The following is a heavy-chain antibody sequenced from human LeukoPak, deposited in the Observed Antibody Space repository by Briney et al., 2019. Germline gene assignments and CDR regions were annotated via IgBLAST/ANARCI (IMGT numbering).Heavy chain of an antibody. CDR2: ISGSGGST. J-gene: IGHJ4*02. D-gene: IGHD3-3*01. CDR3: AKDSYYDFWSGGYYFDY. Sequence: GGSLRLSCAASGFTFSSYAMSWVRQAPGKGLEWVSAISGSGGSTYYADSVKGRFTTSRDNSKNTLYLQMNSLRAEDTAVYYCAKDSYYDFWSGGYYFDYWGQGTLVTVSS. V-gene: IGHV3-23*01. CDR1: GFTFSSYA.